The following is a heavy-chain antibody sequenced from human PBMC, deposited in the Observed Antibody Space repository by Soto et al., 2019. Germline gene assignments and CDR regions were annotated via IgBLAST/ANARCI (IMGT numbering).Heavy chain of an antibody. CDR2: IYYSGST. D-gene: IGHD3-9*01. CDR3: ARDSRILTGYYAFDY. CDR1: GGSISSGGYY. J-gene: IGHJ4*02. V-gene: IGHV4-31*03. Sequence: SETLSLTCTVSGGSISSGGYYWSWIRQHPGKGLEWIGYIYYSGSTYYNPSLKSRVTISVDTSKNQFSLKLSSVTAADTAVYYCARDSRILTGYYAFDYWGQGTLVTVSS.